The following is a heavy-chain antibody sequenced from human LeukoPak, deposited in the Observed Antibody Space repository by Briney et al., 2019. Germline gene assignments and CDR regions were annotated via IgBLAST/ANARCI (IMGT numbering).Heavy chain of an antibody. CDR1: GFTFSSYS. CDR2: ISSSSSYI. J-gene: IGHJ3*02. Sequence: GGSLRLSCAASGFTFSSYSMNWVRQAPGKGLEWVSSISSSSSYIYYADSVKGRFTISRDNAKNSLYLQMNSLRAEDTAVYYCAREIGYSSGWPCAFDIWGQGTMVIISS. V-gene: IGHV3-21*01. CDR3: AREIGYSSGWPCAFDI. D-gene: IGHD6-19*01.